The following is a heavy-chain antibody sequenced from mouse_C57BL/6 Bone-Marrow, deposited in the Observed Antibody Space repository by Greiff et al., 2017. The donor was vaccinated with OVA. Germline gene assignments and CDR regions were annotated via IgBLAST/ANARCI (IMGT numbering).Heavy chain of an antibody. D-gene: IGHD2-5*01. V-gene: IGHV1-55*01. CDR2: LPTLSGST. CDR1: GYTFTRYW. CDR3: ARYGAYYSNYDYAMDY. J-gene: IGHJ4*01. Sequence: QVQLKQPGAELVKPGASVKMSCKASGYTFTRYWITCVKQSHVPCIVWIGDLPTLSGSTNHNEKFKSKATLTVDTSSSTAYMQLSSLTSEDSAVYYCARYGAYYSNYDYAMDYWGQGTSVTVSS.